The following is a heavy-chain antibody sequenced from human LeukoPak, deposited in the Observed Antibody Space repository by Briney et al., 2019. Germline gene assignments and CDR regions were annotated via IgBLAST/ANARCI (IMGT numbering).Heavy chain of an antibody. CDR2: INGSGGST. CDR1: GFTFSSYA. Sequence: GGSLRLSCAASGFTFSSYAMSWVRQAPGKGLEWVSAINGSGGSTYYADSVKGRFTISRDNSKNTLYLQMNSLRAEDMAVYYCAKARGYCSGGSCARMDVWGQGTTVTVSS. D-gene: IGHD2-15*01. J-gene: IGHJ6*02. V-gene: IGHV3-23*01. CDR3: AKARGYCSGGSCARMDV.